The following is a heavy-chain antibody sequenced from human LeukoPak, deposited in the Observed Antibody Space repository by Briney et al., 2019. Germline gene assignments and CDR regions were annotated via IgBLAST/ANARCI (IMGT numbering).Heavy chain of an antibody. Sequence: SETLSLTCSVSGGSISSYYWSWIRQPAGKGLEWIGRIYSSGSTNYNPSLKSRVTISVDTSKNQFSLKLSSVTAADTAVYYCARDRRWELLHAFDIWGQGTMVTVSS. CDR1: GGSISSYY. D-gene: IGHD1-26*01. V-gene: IGHV4-4*07. CDR3: ARDRRWELLHAFDI. CDR2: IYSSGST. J-gene: IGHJ3*02.